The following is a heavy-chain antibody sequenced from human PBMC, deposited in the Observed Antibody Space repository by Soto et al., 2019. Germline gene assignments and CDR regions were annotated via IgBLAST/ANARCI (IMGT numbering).Heavy chain of an antibody. CDR3: AREREYYDFWSGYYPV. CDR1: GFTFSSYA. D-gene: IGHD3-3*01. V-gene: IGHV3-30-3*01. CDR2: VSYDGSNK. J-gene: IGHJ6*02. Sequence: GGSLRLSCAASGFTFSSYAMHWVRQAPGKGLEWVAVVSYDGSNKYYADSVKGRFTISRDNSKNTLYLQMNSLRAEDTAVYYCAREREYYDFWSGYYPVWGQGTTVTVSS.